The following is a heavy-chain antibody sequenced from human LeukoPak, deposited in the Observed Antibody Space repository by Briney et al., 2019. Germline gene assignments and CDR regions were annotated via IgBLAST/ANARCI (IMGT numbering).Heavy chain of an antibody. Sequence: GGSLRLSCAASGFTFSSYAMSWVRQAPGQGLDWVSAISGSGGSTYYADFVKGRFTIARDNSKNTLYLQMNSLRAEDTAVYYCAKYCDPTKRLHYFDYWGQGTLVTVSS. J-gene: IGHJ4*02. V-gene: IGHV3-23*01. CDR2: ISGSGGST. D-gene: IGHD2-21*01. CDR3: AKYCDPTKRLHYFDY. CDR1: GFTFSSYA.